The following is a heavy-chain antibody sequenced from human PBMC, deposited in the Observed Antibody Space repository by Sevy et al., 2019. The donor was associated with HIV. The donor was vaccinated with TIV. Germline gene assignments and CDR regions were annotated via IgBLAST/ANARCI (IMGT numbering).Heavy chain of an antibody. CDR3: AKDGRDYDFWSGYSNWFDP. V-gene: IGHV3-30*18. Sequence: GGSLRLSCAASGFTFSSYSMHWVRQAPGKGLEWVAVISYDGSNKYYADSVKGRFTISGDNSKNTLYLQMNSLRAEDTAVYYCAKDGRDYDFWSGYSNWFDPWGQGTLVTVSS. CDR1: GFTFSSYS. CDR2: ISYDGSNK. D-gene: IGHD3-3*01. J-gene: IGHJ5*02.